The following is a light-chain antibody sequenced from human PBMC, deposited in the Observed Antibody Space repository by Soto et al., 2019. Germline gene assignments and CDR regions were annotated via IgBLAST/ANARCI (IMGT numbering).Light chain of an antibody. CDR3: SSYTRGTTLYV. CDR2: AVT. CDR1: SSDVGGYNY. J-gene: IGLJ1*01. V-gene: IGLV2-14*01. Sequence: QSALTQPASVSGSPGQSITISCTGTSSDVGGYNYVSWYQQHPGKAPKLMIYAVTDRPSGVSSRFSGSKSGNTASLTISGLQAEDEADYFCSSYTRGTTLYVFGTGTKVTVL.